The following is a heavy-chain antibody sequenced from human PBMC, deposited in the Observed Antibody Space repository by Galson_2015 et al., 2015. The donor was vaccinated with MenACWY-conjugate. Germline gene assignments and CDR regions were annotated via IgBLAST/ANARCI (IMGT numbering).Heavy chain of an antibody. CDR3: ARDCRSSGCRGMDV. D-gene: IGHD6-19*01. CDR1: GFTVSSNY. CDR2: IYSGGST. V-gene: IGHV3-53*04. Sequence: SLRLSCAASGFTVSSNYMSWVRQAPGKGLEWVSVIYSGGSTYYADSVKGRFTISRHNSKNTLYLQMNSLRAEDTAVYYCARDCRSSGCRGMDVWGQGTTVTVSS. J-gene: IGHJ6*02.